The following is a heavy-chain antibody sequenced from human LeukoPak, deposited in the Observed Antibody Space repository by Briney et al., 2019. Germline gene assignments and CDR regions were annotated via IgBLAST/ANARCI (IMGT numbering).Heavy chain of an antibody. D-gene: IGHD5-18*01. CDR1: GGSFSGYY. V-gene: IGHV4-34*01. Sequence: PSETLSLTCAVYGGSFSGYYWSWIRQPPGKGLEWIGEIKHSGSTNYNPSLKSRVTISVDTSKNQFSLKLSSVTAADTAVYYCARVGYSYGPYYFDYWGQGTLVTVSS. CDR3: ARVGYSYGPYYFDY. J-gene: IGHJ4*02. CDR2: IKHSGST.